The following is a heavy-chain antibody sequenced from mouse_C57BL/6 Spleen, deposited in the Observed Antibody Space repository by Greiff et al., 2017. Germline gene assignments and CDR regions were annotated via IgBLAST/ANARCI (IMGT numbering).Heavy chain of an antibody. D-gene: IGHD2-4*01. J-gene: IGHJ3*01. Sequence: EVQLVESGGGLVKPGGSLKLSCAASGFTFSSYAMSWVRQTPEKRLEWVATISDGGSYTYYPDNVKGRFTISRDNAKNNLYLQMSHLKSEDTAMYYCAREGLRGGTWFAYWGQGTLVTVSA. V-gene: IGHV5-4*01. CDR1: GFTFSSYA. CDR3: AREGLRGGTWFAY. CDR2: ISDGGSYT.